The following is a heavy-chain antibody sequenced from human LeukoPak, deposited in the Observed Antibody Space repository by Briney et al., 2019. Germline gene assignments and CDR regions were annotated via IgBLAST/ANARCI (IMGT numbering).Heavy chain of an antibody. D-gene: IGHD2/OR15-2a*01. V-gene: IGHV3-23*01. CDR3: AKDRVSPGFNWFDP. Sequence: GGSLRLSCAASGVIITSYAMSWVRQAPGQGLEWVSAINGRGDNTYYAHFVKGRFTISRDNSKSTVYIQMNSLRTEDTAVYYCAKDRVSPGFNWFDPWGQGTLVTVS. J-gene: IGHJ5*02. CDR1: GVIITSYA. CDR2: INGRGDNT.